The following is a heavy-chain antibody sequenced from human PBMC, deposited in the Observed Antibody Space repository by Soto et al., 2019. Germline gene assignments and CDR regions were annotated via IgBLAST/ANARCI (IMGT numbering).Heavy chain of an antibody. D-gene: IGHD3-10*01. CDR1: GGSFSGYY. J-gene: IGHJ4*02. CDR3: ASPMVRGIIDY. V-gene: IGHV4-34*01. Sequence: SETLSLTCAVYGGSFSGYYWNWIRQPPGKGLEWIGEINHSGSTNYNASLKSRVTISADTSKNQFSLKLSSVTAADTAVYYCASPMVRGIIDYWGQGTLVTVS. CDR2: INHSGST.